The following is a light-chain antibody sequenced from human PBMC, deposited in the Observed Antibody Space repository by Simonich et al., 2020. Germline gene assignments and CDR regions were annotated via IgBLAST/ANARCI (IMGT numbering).Light chain of an antibody. J-gene: IGLJ3*02. V-gene: IGLV2-14*01. CDR1: SSDVGGYNY. Sequence: QSALTQPASVSGSPGQSITISCTGTSSDVGGYNYVSWYQQHPGKAPKLMIYDFSKRPSGVSNRFSGSKSGNTASLTISGLQAEDEAEYYCSSYTSSSTLVFGGGTKLTVL. CDR3: SSYTSSSTLV. CDR2: DFS.